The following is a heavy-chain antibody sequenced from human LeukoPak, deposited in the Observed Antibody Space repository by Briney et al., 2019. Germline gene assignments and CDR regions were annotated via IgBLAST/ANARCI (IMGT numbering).Heavy chain of an antibody. CDR1: GFTFSSYE. CDR2: ISSSGSTI. V-gene: IGHV3-48*03. D-gene: IGHD1-26*01. J-gene: IGHJ4*02. Sequence: GGSLRLSCAASGFTFSSYEMNWVRQAPGKGLEWVSYISSSGSTIYYADSVKGRFTISRDNAKNSLYLQMNSLRAEDTAVYYCASRGATQPPYWGQGTLVTVSS. CDR3: ASRGATQPPY.